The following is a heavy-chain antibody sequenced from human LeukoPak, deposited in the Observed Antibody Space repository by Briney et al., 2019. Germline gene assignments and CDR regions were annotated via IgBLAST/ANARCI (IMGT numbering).Heavy chain of an antibody. CDR1: GYTFTGYY. CDR2: INPNSGGT. V-gene: IGHV1-2*06. D-gene: IGHD6-13*01. CDR3: ARDRSSSSWYSDFDY. Sequence: ASVKVSCKASGYTFTGYYMHWVRQAPGQGLEWMGRINPNSGGTNYAQKFQGRVTMTRDTSISTAHMELSRLRSDDTAVYYCARDRSSSSWYSDFDYWGQGTLVTVSS. J-gene: IGHJ4*02.